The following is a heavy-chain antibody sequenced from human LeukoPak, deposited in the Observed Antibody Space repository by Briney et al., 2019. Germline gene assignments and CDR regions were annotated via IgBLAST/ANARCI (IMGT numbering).Heavy chain of an antibody. D-gene: IGHD3/OR15-3a*01. CDR3: TSGLWTY. Sequence: GRSLRLSCAASGFTFGDYAMSWVRQAPGKGREWVGFIRSNTYGRTTQYAASVKGRFTVSRDDSKSIAYLQMNSLKTEDTAVYYCTSGLWTYWGQGTLVTVSS. J-gene: IGHJ4*02. CDR2: IRSNTYGRTT. CDR1: GFTFGDYA. V-gene: IGHV3-49*04.